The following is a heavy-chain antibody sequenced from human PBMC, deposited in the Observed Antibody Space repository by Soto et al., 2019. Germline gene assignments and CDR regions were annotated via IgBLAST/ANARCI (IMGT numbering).Heavy chain of an antibody. CDR1: GFTFSSYG. CDR3: ARGIAAAGLLQY. CDR2: IWYDGSNK. Sequence: LRLSCAASGFTFSSYGVHWVRQAPGKGLEWVAVIWYDGSNKYYADSVKGRFTISRDNSKNTLYLQMNSLRAEDTAVYYCARGIAAAGLLQYWGQGTLVTVSS. V-gene: IGHV3-33*01. J-gene: IGHJ4*02. D-gene: IGHD6-13*01.